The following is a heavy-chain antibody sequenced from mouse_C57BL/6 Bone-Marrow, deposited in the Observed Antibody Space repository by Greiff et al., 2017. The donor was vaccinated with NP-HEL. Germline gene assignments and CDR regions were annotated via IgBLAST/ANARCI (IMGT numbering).Heavy chain of an antibody. J-gene: IGHJ4*01. CDR2: ISYSGST. CDR1: GYSITSGYD. Sequence: DVKLVESGPGMVKPSQSLSLTCTVTGYSITSGYDWHWIRHFPGNKLEWMGYISYSGSTNYNPSLKSRISITHDTSKNHFFLKLNSVTTEDTATYYCARGELFYAMDYWGQGTSVTVSS. V-gene: IGHV3-1*01. CDR3: ARGELFYAMDY.